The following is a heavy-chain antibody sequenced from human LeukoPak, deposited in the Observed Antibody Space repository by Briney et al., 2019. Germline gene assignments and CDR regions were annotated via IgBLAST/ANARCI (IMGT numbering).Heavy chain of an antibody. CDR3: ARRSSGSPPYYFDY. Sequence: PGGSLRLSCAASGFTFDDYAMYWVRQAPGKGLVWVSRINSDGSTTNYADSVKGRFTISRDNAKNTLDLQMNSLRAEDTAVYYCARRSSGSPPYYFDYWGQGTLVTVSS. CDR2: INSDGSTT. D-gene: IGHD1-26*01. CDR1: GFTFDDYA. J-gene: IGHJ4*02. V-gene: IGHV3-74*01.